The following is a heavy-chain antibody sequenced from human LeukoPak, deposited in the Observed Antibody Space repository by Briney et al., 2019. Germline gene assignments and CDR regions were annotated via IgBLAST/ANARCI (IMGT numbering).Heavy chain of an antibody. Sequence: GASLRLSCAASGFTFSSYGMHWVREAPGKGLEWVAVISYDGSNKYYADSVKGRFTISRDNSKSTLYLQMNSLRAEDTAVYYCASERWSHFDYWGQGTLVTVSS. CDR1: GFTFSSYG. J-gene: IGHJ4*02. V-gene: IGHV3-30*03. CDR3: ASERWSHFDY. CDR2: ISYDGSNK. D-gene: IGHD4-23*01.